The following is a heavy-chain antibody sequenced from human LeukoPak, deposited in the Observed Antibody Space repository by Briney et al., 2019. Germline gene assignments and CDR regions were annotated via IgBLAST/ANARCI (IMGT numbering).Heavy chain of an antibody. CDR2: IKQDGSEK. V-gene: IGHV3-7*01. D-gene: IGHD3-3*01. Sequence: GGSLRLSRAASGFTFSSYWMSWVRQAPGKGLEWVANIKQDGSEKYYVDSVKGRFTISRDNAKNSLYLQMNSLRAEDTAVYYCARSHYDFWSGFDVPYYWGQGTLVTVSS. CDR3: ARSHYDFWSGFDVPYY. J-gene: IGHJ4*02. CDR1: GFTFSSYW.